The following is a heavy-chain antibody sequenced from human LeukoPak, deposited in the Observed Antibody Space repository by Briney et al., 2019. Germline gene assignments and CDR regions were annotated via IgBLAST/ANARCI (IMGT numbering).Heavy chain of an antibody. CDR2: IWYDGSNK. V-gene: IGHV3-33*08. J-gene: IGHJ6*02. D-gene: IGHD6-19*01. CDR3: ARDPNQWLVRYYYYYYGMDV. Sequence: GGSLRLSCAASGFTFSGYGMHWVRQAPGKGLEWVADIWYDGSNKYYADSVKGRFTISRDNSKNTLYLQMNSLRAEDTAVYYCARDPNQWLVRYYYYYYGMDVWGQGTTVTVSS. CDR1: GFTFSGYG.